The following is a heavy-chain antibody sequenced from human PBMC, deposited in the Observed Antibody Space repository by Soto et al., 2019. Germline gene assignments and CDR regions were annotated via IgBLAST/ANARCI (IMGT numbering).Heavy chain of an antibody. Sequence: GGSRRLSCAASGFTFSSYSMHWVRQTPQKGLQLVSSISSGSDYIYYADSLKGRCTVSRDNAKNSLYLQMNSLRAEDTAVYYCESVRHYDSTDYPSYWGRGTRVTVSS. CDR3: ESVRHYDSTDYPSY. CDR1: GFTFSSYS. V-gene: IGHV3-21*01. D-gene: IGHD3-22*01. J-gene: IGHJ4*02. CDR2: ISSGSDYI.